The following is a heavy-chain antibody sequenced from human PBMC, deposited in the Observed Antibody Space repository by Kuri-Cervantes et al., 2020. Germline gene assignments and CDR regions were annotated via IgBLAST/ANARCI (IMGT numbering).Heavy chain of an antibody. D-gene: IGHD3-10*01. CDR2: ISGSGGST. CDR3: ARDKGWFGNSNDY. J-gene: IGHJ4*02. Sequence: GESLKISCAASGFTFSSYAMSWVRQAPGKGLEWVSAISGSGGSTYYADSVKGRFTISRDNSKNTLYLQMNSLRAEDTAVYYCARDKGWFGNSNDYWGQGTLVTVSS. V-gene: IGHV3-23*01. CDR1: GFTFSSYA.